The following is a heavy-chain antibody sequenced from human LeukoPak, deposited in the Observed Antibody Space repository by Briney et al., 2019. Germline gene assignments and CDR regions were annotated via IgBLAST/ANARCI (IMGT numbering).Heavy chain of an antibody. CDR3: ARDARRTFGLSSGLYRGSYYFDY. V-gene: IGHV3-53*01. D-gene: IGHD6-19*01. CDR2: IYSDNT. CDR1: GFTFSSYG. J-gene: IGHJ4*02. Sequence: GGTLRLSCAASGFTFSSYGMSWVRQAPGKGLEWVSFIYSDNTHYSDSVKGRFTISRDNSKSTLYLQMNSLRAEDTAVYYCARDARRTFGLSSGLYRGSYYFDYWGQGTLVTVSS.